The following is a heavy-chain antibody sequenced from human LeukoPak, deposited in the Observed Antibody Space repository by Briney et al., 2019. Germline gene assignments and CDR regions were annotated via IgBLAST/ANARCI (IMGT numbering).Heavy chain of an antibody. CDR2: INHSGNT. Sequence: ASETLSLTCAVYGGSFSGNYWSWIRQQPGKGLEWIGEINHSGNTNYNPSLKSRVAISVDTSKNQFPLKLSSVTAADTAVYYCARGPLGVCFDHWGQGTLVTVSS. V-gene: IGHV4-34*01. CDR3: ARGPLGVCFDH. D-gene: IGHD3-16*01. J-gene: IGHJ5*02. CDR1: GGSFSGNY.